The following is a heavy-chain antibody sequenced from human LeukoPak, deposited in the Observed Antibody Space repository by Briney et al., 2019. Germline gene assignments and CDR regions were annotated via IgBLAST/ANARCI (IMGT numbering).Heavy chain of an antibody. J-gene: IGHJ6*03. CDR3: ARGLREVVPPYYYYYYMDV. V-gene: IGHV4-4*07. D-gene: IGHD2-2*01. CDR2: IYTSGST. Sequence: SETLSLTCTVSGGSISSYYWSWIRQPAGKGLEWIGRIYTSGSTNYNPSLKSRVTMSVDTSKNQFSLKLSSVTAADTAVYYCARGLREVVPPYYYYYYMDVWGKGTTVTVSS. CDR1: GGSISSYY.